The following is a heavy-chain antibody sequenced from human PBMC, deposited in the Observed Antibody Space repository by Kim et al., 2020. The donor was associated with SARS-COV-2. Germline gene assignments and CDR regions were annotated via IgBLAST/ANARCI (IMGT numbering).Heavy chain of an antibody. CDR3: GTDKVDSSGAYGMDV. D-gene: IGHD3-22*01. Sequence: AAPVKGRFTISRDDSNNTLYLKMNSLKTEDTGVYYCGTDKVDSSGAYGMDVWGQGTTVTVSS. V-gene: IGHV3-15*01. J-gene: IGHJ6*02.